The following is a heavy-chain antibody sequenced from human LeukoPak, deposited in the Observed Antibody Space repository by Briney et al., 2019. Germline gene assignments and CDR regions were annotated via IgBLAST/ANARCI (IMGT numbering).Heavy chain of an antibody. J-gene: IGHJ4*02. Sequence: GGSLRLSCAASGFTFSSYGMHWVRQAPGKGLEWVSYISSSGSIIYYADSVKGRFTISRDNAKNSLYLQMNSLRAEDTALYYCARDLGMTDGDYVSYFDYWGQGTLVTVSS. CDR1: GFTFSSYG. CDR2: ISSSGSII. V-gene: IGHV3-48*04. CDR3: ARDLGMTDGDYVSYFDY. D-gene: IGHD4-17*01.